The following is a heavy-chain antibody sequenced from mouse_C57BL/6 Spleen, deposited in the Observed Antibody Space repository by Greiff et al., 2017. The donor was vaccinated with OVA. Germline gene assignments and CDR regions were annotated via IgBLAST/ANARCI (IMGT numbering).Heavy chain of an antibody. CDR2: IDPSDSYT. CDR1: GYTFTSYW. D-gene: IGHD1-1*01. V-gene: IGHV1-50*01. Sequence: VQLQQPGAELVKPGASVKLSCKASGYTFTSYWMQWVKQRPGQGLEWIGEIDPSDSYTNYNQKFKGKATLTVDTSSSTAYMQLSSLTSEDSAVYYCARWAFITTVVEWYFDVWGTGTTVTVSS. J-gene: IGHJ1*03. CDR3: ARWAFITTVVEWYFDV.